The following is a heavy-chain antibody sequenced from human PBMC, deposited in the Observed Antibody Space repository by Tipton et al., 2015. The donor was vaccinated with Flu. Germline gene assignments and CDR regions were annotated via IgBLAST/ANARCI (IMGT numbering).Heavy chain of an antibody. D-gene: IGHD2/OR15-2a*01. CDR1: GYTFTSYY. Sequence: VQFGAELKKPGASVKISCKTSGYTFTSYYLHWVRQAPGHGLEWMGLINPSGTTKYTQRFQGRVSLTRDTSTGTFYMELRRLKSDDTATYYCAREAWGNTCYWGQGTLVTVSS. V-gene: IGHV1-46*01. CDR2: INPSGTT. CDR3: AREAWGNTCY. J-gene: IGHJ4*02.